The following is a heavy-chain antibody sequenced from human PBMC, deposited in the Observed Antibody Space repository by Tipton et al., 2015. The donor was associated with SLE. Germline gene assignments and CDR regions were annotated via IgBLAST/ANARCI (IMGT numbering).Heavy chain of an antibody. J-gene: IGHJ6*02. D-gene: IGHD3-9*01. CDR2: INTYNGNT. Sequence: QLVQSGPEVKKPGASVKVSCKASGYTFTTYAISWVRQAPGQGLEWMGWINTYNGNTNYAQKLQDRVTMTTDTSTSTAYMELRSLSSDDTAVYYCARADVRYFDWLSAADVWGQGTTVTVSS. CDR3: ARADVRYFDWLSAADV. V-gene: IGHV1-18*01. CDR1: GYTFTTYA.